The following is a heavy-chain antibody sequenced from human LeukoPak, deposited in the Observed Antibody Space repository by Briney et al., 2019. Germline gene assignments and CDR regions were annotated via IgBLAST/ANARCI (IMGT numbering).Heavy chain of an antibody. V-gene: IGHV1-8*01. CDR3: ARRDYYGSGSYPYYYDYYMDV. CDR1: GYTFTTYE. D-gene: IGHD3-10*01. Sequence: ALVTVSCKASGYTFTTYEINWVRQAPGQGLEWMGWMNPNSGNTVYAHKFQGRVTMTRNTSISTAYMELSSLRSEDTAVYYCARRDYYGSGSYPYYYDYYMDVWGKGTAVTISS. J-gene: IGHJ6*03. CDR2: MNPNSGNT.